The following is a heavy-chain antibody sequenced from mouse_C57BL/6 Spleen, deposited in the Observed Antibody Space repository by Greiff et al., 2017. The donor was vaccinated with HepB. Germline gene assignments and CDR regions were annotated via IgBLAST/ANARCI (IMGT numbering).Heavy chain of an antibody. V-gene: IGHV5-4*01. CDR2: ISDGGSYN. CDR3: AIEGIYDGYYEYFDV. CDR1: GFTFSSYA. Sequence: EVMLVESGGGLVKPGGSLKLSCAASGFTFSSYAMSWVRQTPEKRLEWVATISDGGSYNYYPDNVKGRFTISRDNAKNTLYLQMSHLKSEETAMYYCAIEGIYDGYYEYFDVWGTGTTVTVSS. D-gene: IGHD2-3*01. J-gene: IGHJ1*03.